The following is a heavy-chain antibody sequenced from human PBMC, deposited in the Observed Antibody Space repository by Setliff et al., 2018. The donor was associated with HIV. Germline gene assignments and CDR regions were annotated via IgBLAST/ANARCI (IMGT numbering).Heavy chain of an antibody. Sequence: ASVKVSCKASGDTFNSHAISWVRQAPGQGLEWMGGIIPIFGTPNYAQKFKGRLTITADESTSIVYMELSSLRSEDTAVYYCARDSRDIVVVIAPEPEPYYYYGMDVWGEGTTVTVSS. J-gene: IGHJ6*04. CDR1: GDTFNSHA. CDR3: ARDSRDIVVVIAPEPEPYYYYGMDV. CDR2: IIPIFGTP. V-gene: IGHV1-69*13. D-gene: IGHD2-15*01.